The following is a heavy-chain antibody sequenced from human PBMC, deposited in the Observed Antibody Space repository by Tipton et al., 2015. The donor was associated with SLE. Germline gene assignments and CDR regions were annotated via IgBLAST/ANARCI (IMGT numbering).Heavy chain of an antibody. V-gene: IGHV1-18*01. CDR3: ARDWDYYGSGSPGAF. J-gene: IGHJ4*02. Sequence: QLVQSGAEVKKPGASVRVSCQATGYTFRNFGINWVRQAPGHGLEWMGRIFAYYGNTEYAPKFQGRVTLTTDTSASMAYLELRGLTSDDTATYYCARDWDYYGSGSPGAFWGQGTLVTVSS. CDR1: GYTFRNFG. D-gene: IGHD3-10*01. CDR2: IFAYYGNT.